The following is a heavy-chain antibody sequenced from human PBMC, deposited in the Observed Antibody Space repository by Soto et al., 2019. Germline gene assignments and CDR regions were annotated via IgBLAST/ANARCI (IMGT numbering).Heavy chain of an antibody. D-gene: IGHD4-17*01. CDR3: ARDRDDYGDYYFDY. V-gene: IGHV3-30-3*01. CDR1: GFTFSSYA. CDR2: ISYDGSNK. Sequence: QVQLVESGGGVVQPGRSLRLSCAASGFTFSSYAMHWVRQAPGKGLEWVAVISYDGSNKYYADSVKGRFTISRDNSKNTLYLQMNSLRAEDTAVYYCARDRDDYGDYYFDYWGQGTLVTVSS. J-gene: IGHJ4*02.